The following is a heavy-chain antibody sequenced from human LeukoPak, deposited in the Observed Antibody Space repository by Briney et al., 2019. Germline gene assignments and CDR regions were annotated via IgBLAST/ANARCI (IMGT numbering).Heavy chain of an antibody. CDR3: ARNSAATGDYFDY. Sequence: SETLSLTCTVSGGSISSSSYYWRWIRQPPGKGLEWSGSIYYRGSTYYNPSLKSRVTISVDTSKNQFSLKLSSVTAADTAVYYCARNSAATGDYFDYWGQGTLVTVSS. CDR1: GGSISSSSYY. D-gene: IGHD2-15*01. J-gene: IGHJ4*02. CDR2: IYYRGST. V-gene: IGHV4-39*07.